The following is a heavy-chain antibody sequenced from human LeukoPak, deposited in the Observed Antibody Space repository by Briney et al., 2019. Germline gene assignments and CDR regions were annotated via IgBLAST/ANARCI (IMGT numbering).Heavy chain of an antibody. D-gene: IGHD3-22*01. CDR2: IYHSGST. CDR1: GGSISSGGYS. Sequence: SQTLSLTCAVSGGSISSGGYSWSWIRQPPGKGLEWIGYIYHSGSTYYNPSLKSRVTISVDRSKNQFSLKLSSVTAADTAVYYCARDSTYYYDSSGFYYNYHGMDVWGQGTTVTVSS. J-gene: IGHJ6*02. V-gene: IGHV4-30-2*01. CDR3: ARDSTYYYDSSGFYYNYHGMDV.